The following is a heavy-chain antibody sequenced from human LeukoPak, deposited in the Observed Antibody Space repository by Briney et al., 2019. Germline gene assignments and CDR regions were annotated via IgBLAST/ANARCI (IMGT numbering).Heavy chain of an antibody. CDR3: ARSSSQKVVYRWELLAHFDY. D-gene: IGHD1-26*01. J-gene: IGHJ4*02. V-gene: IGHV3-30*04. CDR1: GFTFSSYA. Sequence: GGSLRLSCAASGFTFSSYAMHWVRQAPGKGLEWVAVISYDGSNKYYADSVKGRFTISRDNSKNTLYLQMNSLRAEDTAVYYCARSSSQKVVYRWELLAHFDYWGQGTLVTVSS. CDR2: ISYDGSNK.